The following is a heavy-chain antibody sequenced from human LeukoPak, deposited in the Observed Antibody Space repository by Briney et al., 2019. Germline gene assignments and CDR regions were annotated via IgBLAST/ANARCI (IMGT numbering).Heavy chain of an antibody. D-gene: IGHD5-18*01. CDR1: GGSFSGYY. J-gene: IGHJ4*02. V-gene: IGHV4-34*01. Sequence: PSETLSLTCAVYGGSFSGYYWSWIRQPPGKGLEWIGEINHSGSTNYNPSLKSRVTISVDTSKNQFSLKLSSVTAADTAVYYCARAETTWIQLWLHTLFDYWGQGTLVTVSS. CDR3: ARAETTWIQLWLHTLFDY. CDR2: INHSGST.